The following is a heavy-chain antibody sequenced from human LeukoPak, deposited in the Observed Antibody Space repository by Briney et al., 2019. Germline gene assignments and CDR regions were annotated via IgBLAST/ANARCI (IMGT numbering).Heavy chain of an antibody. CDR3: ARGPLSGHLFDY. J-gene: IGHJ4*02. CDR1: GFTFSSLW. Sequence: GGSLRLSCAASGFTFSSLWMTWVRQAPGKGLEWVANIKKDGSDRSYVDSVKGRFTISRDNAKNSLYLQMDSLRAEDTAVYYCARGPLSGHLFDYWGQGTLVTASS. V-gene: IGHV3-7*01. D-gene: IGHD1-26*01. CDR2: IKKDGSDR.